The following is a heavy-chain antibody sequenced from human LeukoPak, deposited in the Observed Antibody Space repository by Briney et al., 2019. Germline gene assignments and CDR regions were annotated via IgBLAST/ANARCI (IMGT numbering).Heavy chain of an antibody. J-gene: IGHJ4*02. CDR1: GFTFSSYW. V-gene: IGHV3-7*01. CDR2: IKQDGSEK. CDR3: ARANYDFWSGYYPFDY. D-gene: IGHD3-3*01. Sequence: PGGSLRLSCAASGFTFSSYWMSWVRQAPGKGLEWVANIKQDGSEKYYVDSVKGQFTISRDNAKNSLYLQMNSLRAEDTAVYYCARANYDFWSGYYPFDYWGQGTLVTVSS.